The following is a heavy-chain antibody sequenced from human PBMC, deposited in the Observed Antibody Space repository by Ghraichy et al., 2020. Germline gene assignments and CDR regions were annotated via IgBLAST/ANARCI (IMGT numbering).Heavy chain of an antibody. Sequence: SETLSLTCTVSGGSISSSSYYWGWIRQPPGKGLEWIGSIYYSGSTYYNPSLKSRVTISVDTSKNQFSLKLSSVTAADTAVYYCATFPEEATNWFDPWGQGTLVTVSS. V-gene: IGHV4-39*01. CDR2: IYYSGST. D-gene: IGHD2-21*01. CDR3: ATFPEEATNWFDP. J-gene: IGHJ5*02. CDR1: GGSISSSSYY.